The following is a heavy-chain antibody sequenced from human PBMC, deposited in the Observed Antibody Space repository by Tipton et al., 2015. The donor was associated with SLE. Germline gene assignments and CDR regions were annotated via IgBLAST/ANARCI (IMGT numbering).Heavy chain of an antibody. V-gene: IGHV4-59*08. Sequence: TLSLTCTVSGGSISSYYWSWIRQPPGKGLEWIGYIYYSGSTNYNPSLKSRVTMSVDTSKDQIYLNLTSVTAADAAVYYCARSTAVQGRTAVWGQGTTLTV. CDR3: ARSTAVQGRTAV. D-gene: IGHD1-1*01. J-gene: IGHJ6*02. CDR2: IYYSGST. CDR1: GGSISSYY.